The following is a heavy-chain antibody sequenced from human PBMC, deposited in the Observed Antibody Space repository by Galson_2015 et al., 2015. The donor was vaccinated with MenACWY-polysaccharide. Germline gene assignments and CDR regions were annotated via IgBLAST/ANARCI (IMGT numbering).Heavy chain of an antibody. CDR2: ISTNNGNT. CDR3: ARDGASTGTYDGLDY. J-gene: IGHJ4*02. V-gene: IGHV1-18*01. Sequence: SVKVSCKASGYTLSTYGISWARQAPGKGLEWMGWISTNNGNTNYAQKFHGRVTMTTDTSTSTVYMDMRSLRSDDTAVYYCARDGASTGTYDGLDYWGQGTLVTVSA. D-gene: IGHD1-26*01. CDR1: GYTLSTYG.